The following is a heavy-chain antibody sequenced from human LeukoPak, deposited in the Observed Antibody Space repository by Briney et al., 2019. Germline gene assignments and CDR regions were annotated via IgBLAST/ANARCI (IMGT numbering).Heavy chain of an antibody. J-gene: IGHJ6*02. CDR2: ISGSGGST. CDR3: AKWVRAFIVVVPAARFYYGMDV. V-gene: IGHV3-23*01. D-gene: IGHD2-2*01. Sequence: GGSLRLSCAASGFTFSSYAMSWVRQAPGKGLEWVSAISGSGGSTYYADSVKGRFTISRDNSKNTLYLQMNSLRAEDTAVYYCAKWVRAFIVVVPAARFYYGMDVWGQGTTVTVSS. CDR1: GFTFSSYA.